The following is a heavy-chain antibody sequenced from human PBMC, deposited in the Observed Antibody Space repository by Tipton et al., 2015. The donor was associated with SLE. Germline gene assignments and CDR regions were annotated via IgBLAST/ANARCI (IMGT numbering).Heavy chain of an antibody. J-gene: IGHJ4*02. CDR2: IWYDGTNE. V-gene: IGHV3-33*06. Sequence: SLRLSCAASGFTFSSYGMHWVRQAPGKGLEWMAAIWYDGTNEYYADSVKGRFTISRDNSKNTLYLQMNSLRAEDTAVYYCAKALGTQGDYWGQGTLVTVSS. D-gene: IGHD7-27*01. CDR3: AKALGTQGDY. CDR1: GFTFSSYG.